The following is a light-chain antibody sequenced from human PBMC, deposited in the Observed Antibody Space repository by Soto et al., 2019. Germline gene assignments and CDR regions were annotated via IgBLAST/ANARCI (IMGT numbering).Light chain of an antibody. CDR2: GAS. J-gene: IGKJ5*01. CDR3: QQYNNWPIT. V-gene: IGKV3-15*01. Sequence: EIVMTHSPATLSVSPGERATLSCRASQSVSSNLAWYQQKPGKAPRLLIYGASTRATGIPARFSGSGSGTEFTLTISSLQSEDFAVYYCQQYNNWPITFGQGTLLEIK. CDR1: QSVSSN.